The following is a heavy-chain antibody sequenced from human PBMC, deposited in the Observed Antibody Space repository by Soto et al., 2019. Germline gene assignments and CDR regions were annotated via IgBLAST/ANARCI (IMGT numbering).Heavy chain of an antibody. J-gene: IGHJ4*02. CDR3: ARAGHYYDSSGHAN. CDR2: ISAYNGNT. Sequence: ASVKVSCKASGYSFATSGISWVRQAPGQGLEWMGWISAYNGNTNYEQKLQDRVTMTTDTSTSTAYLELRSLRSDDTAVYYCARAGHYYDSSGHANWGQGTLVTVSS. V-gene: IGHV1-18*01. D-gene: IGHD3-22*01. CDR1: GYSFATSG.